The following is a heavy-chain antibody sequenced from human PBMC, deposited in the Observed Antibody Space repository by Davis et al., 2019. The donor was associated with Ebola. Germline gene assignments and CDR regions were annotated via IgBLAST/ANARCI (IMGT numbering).Heavy chain of an antibody. Sequence: GESLKIPCKGSGYSFTSYWIGWVRQMPGKGLEWMGIIYPGDSDTRYSPSFQGQVTISADKSISTAYLQWSNLKASDTAMYYCARSNFVDIVVVPGDYWGQGTLVTVSS. V-gene: IGHV5-51*01. CDR3: ARSNFVDIVVVPGDY. J-gene: IGHJ4*02. CDR1: GYSFTSYW. CDR2: IYPGDSDT. D-gene: IGHD2-2*03.